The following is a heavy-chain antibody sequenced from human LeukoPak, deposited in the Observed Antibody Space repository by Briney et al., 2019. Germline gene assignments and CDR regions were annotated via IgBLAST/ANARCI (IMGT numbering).Heavy chain of an antibody. D-gene: IGHD1-1*01. CDR1: GGSFSTYY. CDR3: ARGPTISETGYFDY. V-gene: IGHV4-34*01. J-gene: IGHJ4*03. Sequence: SETLSLTCAVYGGSFSTYYWSWIRQSPGKGLEWIAEINHRGDTNYNPSVKSRVTISVDTSKNQFSLKVRSLTAADTAVYYCARGPTISETGYFDYWGQGTLVTVSS. CDR2: INHRGDT.